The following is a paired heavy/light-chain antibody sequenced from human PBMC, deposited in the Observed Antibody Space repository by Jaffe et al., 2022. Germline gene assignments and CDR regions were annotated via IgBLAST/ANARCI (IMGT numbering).Heavy chain of an antibody. CDR3: AKDQASSSWYGPSEYYMDV. CDR2: IRYDGSNK. D-gene: IGHD6-13*01. Sequence: QVQLVESGGGVVQPGGSLRLSCAASGFTFSSYGMHWVRQAPGKGLEWVAFIRYDGSNKYYADSVKGRFTISRDNSKNTLYLQMNSLRAEDTAVYYCAKDQASSSWYGPSEYYMDVWGKGTTVTVSS. J-gene: IGHJ6*03. CDR1: GFTFSSYG. V-gene: IGHV3-30*02.
Light chain of an antibody. CDR2: LNSDGSH. CDR3: QTWGTGILYVV. Sequence: QLVLTQSPSASASLGASVKLTCTLSSGHSSYAIAWHQQQPEKGPRYLMKLNSDGSHSKGDGIPDRFSGSSSGAERYLTISSLQSEDEADYYCQTWGTGILYVVFGGGTKLTVL. J-gene: IGLJ2*01. CDR1: SGHSSYA. V-gene: IGLV4-69*01.